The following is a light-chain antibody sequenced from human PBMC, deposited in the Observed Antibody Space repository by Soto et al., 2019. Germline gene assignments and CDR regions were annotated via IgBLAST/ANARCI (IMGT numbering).Light chain of an antibody. CDR3: QQRSNWPRLT. CDR2: GAS. J-gene: IGKJ4*01. V-gene: IGKV3-11*01. Sequence: IVFTQSPSTLSLSPGERATLSCRASQSVSSYLAWYQQKPGQAPRLLIYGASNRATGIPARFSGSGSGTDFTLTISSLEPEDFAVYYCQQRSNWPRLTFGGGTKVDI. CDR1: QSVSSY.